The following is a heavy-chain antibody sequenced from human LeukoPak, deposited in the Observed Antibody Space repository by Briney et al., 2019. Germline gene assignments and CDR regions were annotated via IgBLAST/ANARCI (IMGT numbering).Heavy chain of an antibody. Sequence: PSETLSLTCAVYGGSFSGYYWSWIRQPPGKGLEWIGEINHSGSTNYNPSLKSRVTISVDTSKHQFSLKLTSVTAADTAVYYCARVYYSSSYDYWYFDLWGRGTLVTVSS. CDR3: ARVYYSSSYDYWYFDL. J-gene: IGHJ2*01. CDR2: INHSGST. CDR1: GGSFSGYY. V-gene: IGHV4-34*01. D-gene: IGHD6-13*01.